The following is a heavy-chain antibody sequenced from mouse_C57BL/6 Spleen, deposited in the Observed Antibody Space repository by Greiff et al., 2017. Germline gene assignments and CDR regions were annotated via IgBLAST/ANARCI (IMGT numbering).Heavy chain of an antibody. CDR2: ISSGSSTI. D-gene: IGHD1-1*01. V-gene: IGHV5-17*01. Sequence: EVMLVESGGGLVKPGGSLKLSCAASGFTFSDYGMHWVRQAPEKGLEWVAYISSGSSTIYYADTVKGRFTISRDNAKNTLFLQMTSLRSEDTAMYYCARLYYYGSGMDYWGQGTSVTVSS. J-gene: IGHJ4*01. CDR3: ARLYYYGSGMDY. CDR1: GFTFSDYG.